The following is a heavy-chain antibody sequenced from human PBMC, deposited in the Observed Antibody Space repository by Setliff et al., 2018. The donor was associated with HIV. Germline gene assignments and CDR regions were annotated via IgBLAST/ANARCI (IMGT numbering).Heavy chain of an antibody. Sequence: SETLSLTCTVSGVSMNNYYWNWIRQTPGKGLEWIGYIYENAYAHYTVSLRIRVTVSMDTSKNQFSLTLRSVTAADRAVYCCARAQMHRGVVSWSLYYFDYWGQGALVTVSS. J-gene: IGHJ4*02. V-gene: IGHV4-59*01. CDR2: IYENAYA. D-gene: IGHD3-10*01. CDR3: ARAQMHRGVVSWSLYYFDY. CDR1: GVSMNNYY.